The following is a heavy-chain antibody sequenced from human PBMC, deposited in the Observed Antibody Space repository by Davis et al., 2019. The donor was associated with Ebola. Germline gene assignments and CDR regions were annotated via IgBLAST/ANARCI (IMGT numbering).Heavy chain of an antibody. D-gene: IGHD1-26*01. CDR2: FYYSGNT. J-gene: IGHJ4*02. CDR1: GGSVSSGPYY. Sequence: MPSETLSLTCTVSGGSVSSGPYYWSWIRQSPGKGLEWIGYFYYSGNTNYNPSLKSRVTISLDASKNQFSLLLTSVTAADMAVYYCSRGEDGVGPGKYWGQGTLVTVSS. CDR3: SRGEDGVGPGKY. V-gene: IGHV4-61*01.